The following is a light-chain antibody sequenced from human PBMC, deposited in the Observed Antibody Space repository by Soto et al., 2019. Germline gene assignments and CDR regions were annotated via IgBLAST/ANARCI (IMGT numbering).Light chain of an antibody. CDR3: QQYNNWPPRT. CDR1: QSVSNH. J-gene: IGKJ2*01. V-gene: IGKV3-15*01. CDR2: GAS. Sequence: EIVMTQSPVTLSVSPGERATLSCRASQSVSNHLAWYQQKPGQAPRLLIYGASTRAIGIPARFSGSGSGTEFTLTISSLQSEDFGVYYCQQYNNWPPRTFGQGTKLEIK.